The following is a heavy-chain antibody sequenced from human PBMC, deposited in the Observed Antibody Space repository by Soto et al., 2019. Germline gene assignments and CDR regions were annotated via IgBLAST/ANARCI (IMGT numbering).Heavy chain of an antibody. D-gene: IGHD5-12*01. J-gene: IGHJ4*02. V-gene: IGHV3-9*01. CDR3: ANDMGYDLSPLGYFDY. CDR2: ISWNSGSI. CDR1: GFTFDDYA. Sequence: HPGGSLRLSCAASGFTFDDYAMHWVRQAPGKGLEWVSGISWNSGSIGYADSVKGRFTISRDNAKNSLYLQMNSLRSEDTALYYCANDMGYDLSPLGYFDYWGQGTLVTVSS.